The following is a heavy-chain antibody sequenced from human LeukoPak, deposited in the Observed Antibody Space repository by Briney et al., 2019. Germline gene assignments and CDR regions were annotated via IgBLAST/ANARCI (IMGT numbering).Heavy chain of an antibody. V-gene: IGHV3-23*01. J-gene: IGHJ5*01. Sequence: PGGSLRLSCAASGFTFSSYAMNWVRQAPGKGLGWVSVISSGSTNTYYADSVKGRFTVSRDNSKNTMYLQMNSLRAEDTAVYYCARGRGSGNYNWFDSWGQGTLVTVSS. D-gene: IGHD3-10*01. CDR3: ARGRGSGNYNWFDS. CDR2: ISSGSTNT. CDR1: GFTFSSYA.